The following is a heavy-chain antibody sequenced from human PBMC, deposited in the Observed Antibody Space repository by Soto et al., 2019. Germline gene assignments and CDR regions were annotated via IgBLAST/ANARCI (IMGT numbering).Heavy chain of an antibody. CDR3: AKDPSYDSSGYYGGEFDY. CDR2: ISYDGSNK. CDR1: GFTFSSYG. J-gene: IGHJ4*02. D-gene: IGHD3-22*01. Sequence: QVQLVESGGGVVQPGRSLRLSCAASGFTFSSYGMHWVRQAPGKGLEWVAVISYDGSNKYYADSVKGRFTISRDNSKNPLYLQMNSLRAEDTAVYYCAKDPSYDSSGYYGGEFDYWGQGTLVTVSS. V-gene: IGHV3-30*18.